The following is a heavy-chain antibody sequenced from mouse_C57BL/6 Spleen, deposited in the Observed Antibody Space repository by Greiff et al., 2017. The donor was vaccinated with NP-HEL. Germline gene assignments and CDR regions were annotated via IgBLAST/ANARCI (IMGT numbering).Heavy chain of an antibody. V-gene: IGHV14-1*01. J-gene: IGHJ3*01. CDR2: IDPEDGDT. CDR3: TTGNYGSSYGFAY. D-gene: IGHD1-1*01. CDR1: GFNIKDYY. Sequence: VQLQQSGAELVRPGASVKLSCTASGFNIKDYYMHWVKQRPEQGLEWIGRIDPEDGDTEYAPKFQGKATMTADTSSNTAYLQLSSLTSEDTAVYYCTTGNYGSSYGFAYWGQGTLVTVSA.